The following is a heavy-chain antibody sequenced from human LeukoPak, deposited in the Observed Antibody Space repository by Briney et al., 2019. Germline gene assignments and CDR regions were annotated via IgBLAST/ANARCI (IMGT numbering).Heavy chain of an antibody. CDR2: INPSGGST. Sequence: GSSVKVSCKASGYTFTSYYMHWVRQAPGQGLEWMGIINPSGGSTSYAQKFQGRVTMTRDMSTSTVYMELSSLRSEDTAVYYCARGLTFSASRWLQFWDWFDPWGQGTLVTVSS. V-gene: IGHV1-46*01. CDR3: ARGLTFSASRWLQFWDWFDP. J-gene: IGHJ5*02. CDR1: GYTFTSYY. D-gene: IGHD5-24*01.